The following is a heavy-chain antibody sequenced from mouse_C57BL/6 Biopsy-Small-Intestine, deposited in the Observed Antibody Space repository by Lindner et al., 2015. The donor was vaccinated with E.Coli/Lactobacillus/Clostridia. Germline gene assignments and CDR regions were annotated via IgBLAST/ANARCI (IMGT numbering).Heavy chain of an antibody. V-gene: IGHV1-19*01. Sequence: VQLQESGPVLVKPGASVKMSCKASGYTFTDYYMNWVKQSHGKSLERIGVINPYNGGTSHNQKFKGKATLTVDKSSSTAYMELNSLTSEDSAVYYCARSRDYYGSSYGAWGQGTLVTVSA. J-gene: IGHJ3*01. CDR3: ARSRDYYGSSYGA. CDR2: INPYNGGT. D-gene: IGHD1-1*01. CDR1: GYTFTDYY.